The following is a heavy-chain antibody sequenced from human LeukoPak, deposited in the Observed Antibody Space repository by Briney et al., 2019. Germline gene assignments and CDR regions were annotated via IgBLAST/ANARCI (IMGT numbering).Heavy chain of an antibody. D-gene: IGHD2-15*01. CDR1: GFTFRNAW. Sequence: PGGSLRLSCAASGFTFRNAWMSWVRQAPGKGLEWVGRIKSKSDGGTTDFAAPVKGRFTISRGDSRNTLFLEMNSLKTEDTAVYYCTTDGAYCSGGTCDDYWGQGTLVTVSS. CDR3: TTDGAYCSGGTCDDY. CDR2: IKSKSDGGTT. V-gene: IGHV3-15*01. J-gene: IGHJ4*02.